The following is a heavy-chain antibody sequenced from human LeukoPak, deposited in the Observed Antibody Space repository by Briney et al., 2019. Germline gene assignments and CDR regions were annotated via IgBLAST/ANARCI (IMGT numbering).Heavy chain of an antibody. CDR2: ISGRGSTI. D-gene: IGHD2-21*02. Sequence: PGGFLRLSCAASGFTFTNYAVAWVRQAPGKGLEWVSVISGRGSTIYYADSVRGRFSISRDNSKHTLYLQMNGLRAEDTAVYYCAKEGPSCGGDCYGFFDCWGQGTLVTVSS. CDR3: AKEGPSCGGDCYGFFDC. J-gene: IGHJ4*02. CDR1: GFTFTNYA. V-gene: IGHV3-23*01.